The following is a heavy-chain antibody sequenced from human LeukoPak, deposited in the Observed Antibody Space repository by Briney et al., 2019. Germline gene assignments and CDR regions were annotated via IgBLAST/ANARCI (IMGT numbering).Heavy chain of an antibody. CDR2: IYYTGTT. CDR3: ARGDCSSTSCLGWFDP. V-gene: IGHV4-59*12. D-gene: IGHD2-2*01. Sequence: SETLSLTCTVSGGSFSTYYWSWIRQPPGKGLEWIGYIYYTGTTNYNPSLKSRVTISVDTSKNQFSLKLSSVTAADTAVYYCARGDCSSTSCLGWFDPWGQGTLVTVSS. CDR1: GGSFSTYY. J-gene: IGHJ5*02.